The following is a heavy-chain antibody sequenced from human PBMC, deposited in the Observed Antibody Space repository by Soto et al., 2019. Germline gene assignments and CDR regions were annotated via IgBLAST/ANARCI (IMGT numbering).Heavy chain of an antibody. CDR3: ARVNSGALVVLFDY. J-gene: IGHJ4*02. D-gene: IGHD5-18*01. Sequence: SETLSLTCTVSGGSISSGDYYWSWIRQPPGKGLEWIGYIYYSGSTYYNPSLKSRVTISVDTSKNQFSLKLSSVTAADTAVYYCARVNSGALVVLFDYWGQGTMVTVYS. CDR2: IYYSGST. CDR1: GGSISSGDYY. V-gene: IGHV4-30-4*01.